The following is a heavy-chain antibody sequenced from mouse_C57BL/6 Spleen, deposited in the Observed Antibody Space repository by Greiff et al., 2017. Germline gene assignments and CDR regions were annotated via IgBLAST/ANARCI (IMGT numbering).Heavy chain of an antibody. V-gene: IGHV5-9-1*02. D-gene: IGHD1-1*01. CDR1: GFTFSSYA. CDR2: ISSGGDYI. J-gene: IGHJ2*01. Sequence: DVHLVESGEGLVKPGGSLKLSCAASGFTFSSYAMSWVRQTPEKRLEWVAYISSGGDYIYYADTVKGRFTISRDNARNTLYLQMSSLKSEDTAMYYCTRESDYYGSSFDYWGQGTTLTVSS. CDR3: TRESDYYGSSFDY.